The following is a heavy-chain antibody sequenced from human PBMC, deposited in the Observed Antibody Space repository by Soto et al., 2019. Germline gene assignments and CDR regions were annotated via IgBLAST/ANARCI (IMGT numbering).Heavy chain of an antibody. J-gene: IGHJ6*04. D-gene: IGHD1-26*01. V-gene: IGHV3-23*01. Sequence: QAGGSLRLSCAASGFTFSGYAMNWVRQAPGEGLEWVSTISGSGSSAYYADSVKGRFAISRDNSKNTVYLQMNSLRAEDTAVYYCAKGKGVGATHYGMDVGGEGTTVTVSS. CDR3: AKGKGVGATHYGMDV. CDR1: GFTFSGYA. CDR2: ISGSGSSA.